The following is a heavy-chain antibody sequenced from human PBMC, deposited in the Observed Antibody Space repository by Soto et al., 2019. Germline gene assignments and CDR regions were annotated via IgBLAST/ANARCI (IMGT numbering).Heavy chain of an antibody. V-gene: IGHV3-30-3*01. CDR2: ISYDGSNK. CDR3: AREVEAVENTGMDV. D-gene: IGHD6-19*01. CDR1: GFTFSSYA. Sequence: QVQLVESGGGVVQPGRSLRLSCAASGFTFSSYAMHWVRQAPGKGLEWVAVISYDGSNKYYADSVKGRFTTSRDNSKNTLYLQMNSLRAEDTAVYYCAREVEAVENTGMDVWGQGTTVTVSS. J-gene: IGHJ6*02.